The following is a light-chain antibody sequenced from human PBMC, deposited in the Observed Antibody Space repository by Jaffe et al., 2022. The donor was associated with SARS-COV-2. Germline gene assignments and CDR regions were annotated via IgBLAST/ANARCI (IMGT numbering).Light chain of an antibody. CDR1: QSVRTY. Sequence: EIVLTQSPATLSLSPGERATLSCRASQSVRTYLAWYQQKPGQAPRLLIYDTSNRAAGIPARFSGSGSGRDFTLTISSLEPEDFAVYYCQQRSNRPPTTFGQGTKLEIK. CDR2: DTS. J-gene: IGKJ2*01. CDR3: QQRSNRPPTT. V-gene: IGKV3-11*02.